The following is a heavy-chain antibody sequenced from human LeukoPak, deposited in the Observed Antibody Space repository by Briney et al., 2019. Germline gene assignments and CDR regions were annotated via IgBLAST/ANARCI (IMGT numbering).Heavy chain of an antibody. CDR2: MRGSGTST. CDR1: GFTFSSYA. V-gene: IGHV3-23*01. CDR3: ARDQEQWLEYYFDY. J-gene: IGHJ4*02. Sequence: GGSLRLSCVASGFTFSSYAMSWVRQAPGKGLEWVSLMRGSGTSTYYADSVKGRFTISRDNSKNTLYLQMNSLRAEDTAVYYCARDQEQWLEYYFDYWGQGTLVTVSS. D-gene: IGHD6-19*01.